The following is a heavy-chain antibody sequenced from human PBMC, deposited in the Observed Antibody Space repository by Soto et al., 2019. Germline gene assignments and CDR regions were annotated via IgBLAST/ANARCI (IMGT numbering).Heavy chain of an antibody. CDR3: ANIGYCSGGSCYPHFDY. CDR2: INHSGST. CDR1: GGSFSGYY. J-gene: IGHJ4*02. D-gene: IGHD2-15*01. Sequence: SETLSLTCAVYGGSFSGYYWSWIRQPPGKGLEWIGEINHSGSTNYNPSLKSRGTISVDTAKNQFSLKLSSVTAADTAVYYCANIGYCSGGSCYPHFDYWGQGTLVTVSS. V-gene: IGHV4-34*01.